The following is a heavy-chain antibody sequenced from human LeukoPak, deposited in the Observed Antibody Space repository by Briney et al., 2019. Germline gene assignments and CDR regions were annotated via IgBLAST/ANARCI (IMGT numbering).Heavy chain of an antibody. V-gene: IGHV3-11*01. J-gene: IGHJ6*02. Sequence: PGGSLRLSCAASGFTFSDHYMSWIRQVPGKGLEWLSYIGDSPRSIYHADSVKGRFTISRDNAKNSVYLQMDSLRVEDTAVYYCSRGYYGMDVWGQGTTVIVSS. CDR3: SRGYYGMDV. CDR2: IGDSPRSI. CDR1: GFTFSDHY.